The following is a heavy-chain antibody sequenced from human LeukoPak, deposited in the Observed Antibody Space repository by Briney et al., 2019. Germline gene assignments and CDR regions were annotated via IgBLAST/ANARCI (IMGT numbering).Heavy chain of an antibody. J-gene: IGHJ5*02. CDR1: GLTFSSYS. CDR3: ARAYGDYVRWFDP. D-gene: IGHD4-17*01. CDR2: ISSSSSTI. V-gene: IGHV3-48*04. Sequence: GGSLRLSCAASGLTFSSYSMNWVRQAPGKGLEWVSYISSSSSTIYYADSVKGRFTISRDNAKNSLYLQMNSLRAEDTAVYYCARAYGDYVRWFDPWGQGTLVTVSS.